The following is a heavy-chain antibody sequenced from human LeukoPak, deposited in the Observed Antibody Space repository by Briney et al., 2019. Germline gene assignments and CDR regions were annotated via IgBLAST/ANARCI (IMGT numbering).Heavy chain of an antibody. V-gene: IGHV1-18*01. D-gene: IGHD2-2*01. CDR3: ARGECSSTSCYRPYYYYGMDV. Sequence: GASVKVSCKASGYTFTSYGISWVRQAPGQGLEWMGWISAYNGNTNYAQKLQGRVTMTTDTSTSTAYMELRSLRPDDTAVYYCARGECSSTSCYRPYYYYGMDVWGQGTTVTVSS. CDR1: GYTFTSYG. CDR2: ISAYNGNT. J-gene: IGHJ6*02.